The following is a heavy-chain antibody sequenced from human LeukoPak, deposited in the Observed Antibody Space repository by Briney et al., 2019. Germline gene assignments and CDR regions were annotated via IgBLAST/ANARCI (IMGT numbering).Heavy chain of an antibody. CDR3: AVDTYYDILTGLPNVTFWGGS. CDR2: MNPNSGNT. D-gene: IGHD3-9*01. CDR1: GYTFKNYD. V-gene: IGHV1-8*02. Sequence: ASVKVSCKASGYTFKNYDINWVRQATGQGLEWMGWMNPNSGNTGFAQKFQDRVSMTRDTSINTAYMELTSLRSEDTAVYYCAVDTYYDILTGLPNVTFWGGSWGQGTLVTVSS. J-gene: IGHJ4*02.